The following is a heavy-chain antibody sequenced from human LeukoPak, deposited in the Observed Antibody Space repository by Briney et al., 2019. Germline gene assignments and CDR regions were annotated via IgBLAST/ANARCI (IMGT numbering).Heavy chain of an antibody. J-gene: IGHJ4*02. D-gene: IGHD3-3*01. CDR3: ARGRYDFWSGYSTATPLDY. CDR2: INHSGST. V-gene: IGHV4-34*01. Sequence: SETLSLTCAVYGGSFSGYYWSWIRQPPGKGLEWIREINHSGSTNYNPSLKCRVTISVDTSKNQFSLKLSSVTAADTAVYYCARGRYDFWSGYSTATPLDYWGQETLVTVSS. CDR1: GGSFSGYY.